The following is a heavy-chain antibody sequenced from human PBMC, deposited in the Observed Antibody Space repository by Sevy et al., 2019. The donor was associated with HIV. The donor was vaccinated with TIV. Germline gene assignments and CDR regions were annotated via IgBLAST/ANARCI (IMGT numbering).Heavy chain of an antibody. Sequence: GGSLRLSCAASGFIFSTYGMHWVRQAPGKGLEWVALIWYDGSSQYYADSVQGRFTISRDNAKNTLDLQMNSLRAEDTAVYYCVSGGNIAAAGNFAYWGQGTLVTVSS. V-gene: IGHV3-33*08. D-gene: IGHD6-13*01. J-gene: IGHJ4*02. CDR3: VSGGNIAAAGNFAY. CDR1: GFIFSTYG. CDR2: IWYDGSSQ.